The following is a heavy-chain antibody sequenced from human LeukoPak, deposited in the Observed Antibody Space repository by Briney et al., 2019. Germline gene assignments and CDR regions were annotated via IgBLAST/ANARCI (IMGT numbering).Heavy chain of an antibody. CDR2: IYYSGST. V-gene: IGHV4-59*01. CDR3: ARLTHTVTTYYFDY. Sequence: KPSETLSLTCTVSGGSISSYYWSWIRQPPGKGLEWIGYIYYSGSTNYNPSLKSRVTISVDTSKNQFSLKLSSVTAADTAVYYCARLTHTVTTYYFDYWGQGTLVTVSS. D-gene: IGHD4-17*01. CDR1: GGSISSYY. J-gene: IGHJ4*02.